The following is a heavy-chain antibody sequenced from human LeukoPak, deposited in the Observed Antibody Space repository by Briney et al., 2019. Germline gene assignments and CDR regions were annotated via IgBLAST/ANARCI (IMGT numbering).Heavy chain of an antibody. J-gene: IGHJ4*02. V-gene: IGHV3-48*01. CDR2: ISGTSSAI. D-gene: IGHD3-16*01. Sequence: QTGGSLRLSCAASGFTFSSYSMNWVRQAPGKGLEWISYISGTSSAIYYADSVKSRFTVSRDNVKNSLYLQINSLRAEDTAVYYCARSAGLAPEFDCWGQGILVTVSS. CDR1: GFTFSSYS. CDR3: ARSAGLAPEFDC.